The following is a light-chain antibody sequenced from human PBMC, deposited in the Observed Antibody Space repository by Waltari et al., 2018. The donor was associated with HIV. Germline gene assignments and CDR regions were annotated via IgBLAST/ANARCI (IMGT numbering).Light chain of an antibody. CDR1: YNNVGFEG. Sequence: QAGLIQSPSVSRALRQSATLTCTGTYNNVGFEGEVWLQQHHGPPPNLLFCSNNSRASGISERFSASMSGHTASPPFSGLQPEDEADYYCSAWDSGLSVWQFGGETRLTVL. V-gene: IGLV10-54*04. J-gene: IGLJ3*02. CDR2: SNN. CDR3: SAWDSGLSVWQ.